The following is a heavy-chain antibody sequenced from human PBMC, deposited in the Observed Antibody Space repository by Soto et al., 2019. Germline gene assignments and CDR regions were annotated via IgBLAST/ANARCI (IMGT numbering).Heavy chain of an antibody. CDR1: GGSISSSSYF. J-gene: IGHJ5*02. D-gene: IGHD2-21*02. CDR3: ARHPSDFWFDP. V-gene: IGHV4-39*01. Sequence: QLQLQESGPGLVKPSETLSLTCRVSGGSISSSSYFWGWIRQPPGKGLEWIGRIYYSGRTYYNPSLKNRVHVSVDTSKNQFSLKLSSVTAADTAGYYCARHPSDFWFDPWGQGTLVTVSS. CDR2: IYYSGRT.